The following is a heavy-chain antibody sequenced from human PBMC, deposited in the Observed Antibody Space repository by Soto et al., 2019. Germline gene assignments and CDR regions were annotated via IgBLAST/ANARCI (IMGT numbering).Heavy chain of an antibody. CDR1: GFTFSSYA. Sequence: EVQLLESGGGLVQPGGSLGLSCAASGFTFSSYAMSWVRQAPGKGLEWVSAISGSGGSTYYADSVKGRFTISRDNSKNTLYLQMNSLRAEDTAVYYYAKDSVDTIFGVVIGINDYWGQGTLVTVSS. D-gene: IGHD3-3*01. V-gene: IGHV3-23*01. CDR2: ISGSGGST. J-gene: IGHJ4*02. CDR3: AKDSVDTIFGVVIGINDY.